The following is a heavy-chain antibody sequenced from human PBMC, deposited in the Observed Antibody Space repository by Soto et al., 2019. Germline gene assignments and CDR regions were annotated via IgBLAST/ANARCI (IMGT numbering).Heavy chain of an antibody. V-gene: IGHV3-13*01. CDR2: IGTAGDT. J-gene: IGHJ6*02. CDR1: GFTFSSYD. Sequence: GGSLRLSCAASGFTFSSYDMHWVRQATGKGLEWVSAIGTAGDTYYPGSVKGRFTISRENAKNSLYLQMNSLRAEDTAVYYCARVPSKLMYYDILTGYYIRYGMDVWGQGTTVTVS. D-gene: IGHD3-9*01. CDR3: ARVPSKLMYYDILTGYYIRYGMDV.